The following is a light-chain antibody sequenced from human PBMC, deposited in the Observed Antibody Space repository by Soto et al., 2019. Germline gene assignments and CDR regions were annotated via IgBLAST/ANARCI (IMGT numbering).Light chain of an antibody. Sequence: QSVLTQPASVSGSPGQSITISCTGTSSDVGSYNLVSWYQQHPGKVPQLMIYEGSKRPSGVSNRFSGSKSGNTASLTISGLQAEDEADYYCCSYARGSTYVFGTRTKLTVL. J-gene: IGLJ1*01. V-gene: IGLV2-23*01. CDR2: EGS. CDR1: SSDVGSYNL. CDR3: CSYARGSTYV.